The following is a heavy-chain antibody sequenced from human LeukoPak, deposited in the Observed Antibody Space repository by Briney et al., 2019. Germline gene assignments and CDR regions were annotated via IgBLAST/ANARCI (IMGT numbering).Heavy chain of an antibody. D-gene: IGHD6-13*01. CDR3: ASRPIESSWYRHYYYYYYMDV. CDR1: GGTFSSYA. Sequence: ASVKVSCKASGGTFSSYAISWVRQAPGQGLEWMGGIIPIFGTANYAQKFRGRVTITADESTSTAYMELSSLRSEDTAVYYCASRPIESSWYRHYYYYYYMDVWGKGTTVTVSS. CDR2: IIPIFGTA. J-gene: IGHJ6*03. V-gene: IGHV1-69*13.